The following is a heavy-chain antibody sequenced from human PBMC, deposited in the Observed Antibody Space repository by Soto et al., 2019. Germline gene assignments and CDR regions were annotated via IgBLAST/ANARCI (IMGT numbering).Heavy chain of an antibody. CDR1: GFTFSSYA. J-gene: IGHJ4*02. V-gene: IGHV3-23*01. CDR2: ISGSGGST. D-gene: IGHD3-3*01. Sequence: EVQLLESGGGLVQPGGSLRLSCAASGFTFSSYAMSWVRQAPGKGLEWVSAISGSGGSTYYADSVKGRFTISRDNSKNTLYLQMNSLGAEDTAVYYCAKGLDLRFLEWLSHGGYFDYWGQGTLVTVSS. CDR3: AKGLDLRFLEWLSHGGYFDY.